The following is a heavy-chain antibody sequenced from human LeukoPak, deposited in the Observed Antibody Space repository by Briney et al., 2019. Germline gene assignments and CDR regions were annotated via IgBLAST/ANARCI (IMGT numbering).Heavy chain of an antibody. Sequence: PGGSLRLSCAASGFTFSSYSMNWVRQAPGKGLEWVSSISSSSSYIYYADSVKGRFTISRDNAKNSLYLQMNSLRAEDTAVYYCARDNGYSSSAYYYYMDVWGKGTTVTVSS. CDR1: GFTFSSYS. CDR2: ISSSSSYI. J-gene: IGHJ6*03. CDR3: ARDNGYSSSAYYYYMDV. V-gene: IGHV3-21*01. D-gene: IGHD6-6*01.